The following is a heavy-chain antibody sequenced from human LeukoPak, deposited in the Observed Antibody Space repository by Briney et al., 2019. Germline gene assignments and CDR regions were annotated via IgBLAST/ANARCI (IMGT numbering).Heavy chain of an antibody. CDR2: ISAYNGNT. Sequence: GASVKASCKASGYTFTSYGISWVRQAPGQGLEWMGWISAYNGNTNYAQKLQGRVTMTTDTSTSTAYMELRSLRSDDTAVYYCARDLVGSYSDAFDIWGQGTMVTVSS. D-gene: IGHD1-26*01. V-gene: IGHV1-18*01. CDR3: ARDLVGSYSDAFDI. J-gene: IGHJ3*02. CDR1: GYTFTSYG.